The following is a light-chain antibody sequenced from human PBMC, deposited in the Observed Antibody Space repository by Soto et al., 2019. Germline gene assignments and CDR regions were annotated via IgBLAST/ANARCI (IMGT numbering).Light chain of an antibody. CDR2: DAS. V-gene: IGKV3-11*01. CDR1: QSVRRY. Sequence: EIVLTQSPATLSLSPGERATLSCRASQSVRRYLAWYQQKPGQAPRLLIYDASTRVTGIPARFSGSGSGTDFTLTISSLEPEDFAVYYCQQYNNWWTFGQGTRLEIK. CDR3: QQYNNWWT. J-gene: IGKJ5*01.